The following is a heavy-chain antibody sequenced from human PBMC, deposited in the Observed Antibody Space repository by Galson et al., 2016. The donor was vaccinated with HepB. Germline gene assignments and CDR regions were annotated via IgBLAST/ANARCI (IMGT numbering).Heavy chain of an antibody. CDR1: GFTFSSYS. V-gene: IGHV3-33*01. CDR2: IWYDGSNK. CDR3: AGEQSTAALAMDV. Sequence: SLRLSCAASGFTFSSYSMHWVRQAPGRGLEWVALIWYDGSNKYYADSVKGRFTISRDNSKNTLYLQMNSLRAEDTAVYYCAGEQSTAALAMDVWGKGTTVTVSS. D-gene: IGHD6-6*01. J-gene: IGHJ6*04.